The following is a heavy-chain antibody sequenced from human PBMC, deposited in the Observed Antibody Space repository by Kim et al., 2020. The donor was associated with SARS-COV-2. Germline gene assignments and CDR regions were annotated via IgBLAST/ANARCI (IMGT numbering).Heavy chain of an antibody. CDR3: ARDGYIAAQYYYYYGMDV. V-gene: IGHV1-69*13. CDR1: GGTFSSYA. CDR2: IIPIFGTA. D-gene: IGHD6-6*01. Sequence: SVKVSCKASGGTFSSYAISWVRQAPGQGLEWMGGIIPIFGTANYAQKFQGRVTITADESTSTAYMELSSLRSEDTAVYYCARDGYIAAQYYYYYGMDVWGQGTTVTVSS. J-gene: IGHJ6*02.